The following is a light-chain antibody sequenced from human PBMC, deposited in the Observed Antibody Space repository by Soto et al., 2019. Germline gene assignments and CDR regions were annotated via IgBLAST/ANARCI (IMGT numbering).Light chain of an antibody. CDR1: SSNIGSNT. CDR3: AAWDDSLNGHVV. CDR2: STN. J-gene: IGLJ2*01. Sequence: QSVLTQPPSASGTPGQRVTISCSGSSSNIGSNTVNWYQQLPGSAPKLLIYSTNQRPSGVPDRFSGAKSGTSASLAISGLQSEDEDDYYCAAWDDSLNGHVVFGGGTQLTVL. V-gene: IGLV1-44*01.